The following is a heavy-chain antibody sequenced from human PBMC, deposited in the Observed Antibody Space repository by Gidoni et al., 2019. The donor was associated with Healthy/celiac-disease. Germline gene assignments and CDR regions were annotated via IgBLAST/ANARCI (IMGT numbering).Heavy chain of an antibody. D-gene: IGHD2-8*01. CDR1: GFTFSSYG. J-gene: IGHJ4*02. CDR2: IWYDGSNK. V-gene: IGHV3-33*01. Sequence: QVQLVASGGGVVQPGRSLRLSCAASGFTFSSYGMHWVRQAPGKGLEWVAVIWYDGSNKYYADSVKGRFTISRDNSKNTLYLQMNSLRAEDTAVYYCARGVPHFDCWGQGTLVTVSS. CDR3: ARGVPHFDC.